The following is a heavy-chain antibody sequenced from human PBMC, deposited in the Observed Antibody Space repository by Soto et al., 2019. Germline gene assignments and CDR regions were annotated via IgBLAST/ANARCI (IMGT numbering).Heavy chain of an antibody. V-gene: IGHV4-59*01. J-gene: IGHJ6*02. CDR3: ARDRAVAGTRSHYYYYYGMDV. D-gene: IGHD6-19*01. CDR1: GGSISSYY. CDR2: IYYSGST. Sequence: SETLSLTCTVSGGSISSYYWSWIRQPPGKGLEWIGYIYYSGSTNYNPSLKSRVTISVDTSKNQFSLKLSSVTAADTAVYYCARDRAVAGTRSHYYYYYGMDVWGQGTTVTVSS.